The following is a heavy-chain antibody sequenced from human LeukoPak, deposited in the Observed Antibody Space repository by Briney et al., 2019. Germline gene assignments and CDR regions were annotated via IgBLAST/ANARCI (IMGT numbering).Heavy chain of an antibody. CDR1: GFTFSSYW. V-gene: IGHV3-7*01. J-gene: IGHJ3*02. CDR3: VRGQDMDGNWHAAFDI. Sequence: PGGSLRLSCAASGFTFSSYWMNWVRQAPGKGLEWVANIKQDGSEKYYVDSVKGRFTISRDNAKNSLYLQMNSLRAEDTAVYYCVRGQDMDGNWHAAFDIWGQGTMVTVSS. CDR2: IKQDGSEK. D-gene: IGHD4-23*01.